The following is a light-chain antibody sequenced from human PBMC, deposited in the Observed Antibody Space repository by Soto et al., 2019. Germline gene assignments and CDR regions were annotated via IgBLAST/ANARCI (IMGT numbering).Light chain of an antibody. Sequence: DLQMTQSPSSVSASVGDRVTITCRASQGISSLLAWYQQKPGKAPNLLLHTASSLQSGVPSRCSGSGSGTDFTLTISSLQPEDFATYYCQQANSFPLTFGGGTKVEIK. CDR3: QQANSFPLT. CDR1: QGISSL. V-gene: IGKV1-12*01. CDR2: TAS. J-gene: IGKJ4*01.